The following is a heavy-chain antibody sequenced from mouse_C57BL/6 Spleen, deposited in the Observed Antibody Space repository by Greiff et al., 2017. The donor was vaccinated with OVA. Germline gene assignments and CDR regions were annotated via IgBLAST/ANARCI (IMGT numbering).Heavy chain of an antibody. D-gene: IGHD1-1*01. Sequence: QVHVKQPGAELVKPGASVKLSCKASGYTFTSYWMHWVKQRPGQGLEWIGMIHPNSGSTNYNEKFKSKATLTVDKSSSTAYMQLSSLTSEDSAVYYCARSTTVVPTSVWGTGTTVTVSS. V-gene: IGHV1-64*01. CDR2: IHPNSGST. CDR3: ARSTTVVPTSV. J-gene: IGHJ1*03. CDR1: GYTFTSYW.